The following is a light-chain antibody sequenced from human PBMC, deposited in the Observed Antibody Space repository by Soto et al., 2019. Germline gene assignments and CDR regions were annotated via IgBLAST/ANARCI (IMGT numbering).Light chain of an antibody. Sequence: EIVMTQSPATLSVSPGERATLSCWASQRIYNNLAWYQQKPGQAPRRIIYGAFVRATHISARFSGSGSGTEFTLTLSSLQSEDFAIYYCQQYNTWLRTFGQGTRVDI. V-gene: IGKV3-15*01. CDR3: QQYNTWLRT. J-gene: IGKJ1*01. CDR2: GAF. CDR1: QRIYNN.